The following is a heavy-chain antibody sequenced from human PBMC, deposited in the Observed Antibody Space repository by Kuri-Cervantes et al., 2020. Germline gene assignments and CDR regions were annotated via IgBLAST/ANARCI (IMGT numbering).Heavy chain of an antibody. CDR2: IYYSGST. CDR3: ARHETTYYDFWSGYFY. D-gene: IGHD3-3*01. J-gene: IGHJ4*02. CDR1: GGSISSSSYY. V-gene: IGHV4-39*01. Sequence: ESLKISCTVSGGSISSSSYYWGWIRQPPGKGLEWIGSIYYSGSTYYNPSLKSRVTISVDTSKNQFSLKLSSVTAADTAVYYCARHETTYYDFWSGYFYWGQGTLVTVSS.